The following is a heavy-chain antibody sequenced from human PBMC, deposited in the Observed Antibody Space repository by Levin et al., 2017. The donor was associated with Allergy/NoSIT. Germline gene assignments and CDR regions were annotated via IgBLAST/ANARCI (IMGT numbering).Heavy chain of an antibody. CDR2: IYPGDSDT. D-gene: IGHD3-10*01. J-gene: IGHJ3*02. CDR1: GYSFTSYW. CDR3: ARHGRGWGVQDDGAFDI. V-gene: IGHV5-51*01. Sequence: KVSCKGSGYSFTSYWIGWVRQMPGKGLEWMGIIYPGDSDTRYSPSFQGQVTISADKSISTAYLQWSSLKASDTAMYYCARHGRGWGVQDDGAFDIWGQGTMVTVSS.